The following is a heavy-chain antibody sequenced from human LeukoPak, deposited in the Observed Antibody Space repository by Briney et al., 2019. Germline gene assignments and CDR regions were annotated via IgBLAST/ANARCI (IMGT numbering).Heavy chain of an antibody. V-gene: IGHV1-18*01. CDR2: ISAYNGNT. J-gene: IGHJ5*02. CDR1: GYTFTSYG. CDR3: ARDLGDIVVVPSAFTLP. D-gene: IGHD2-2*01. Sequence: ASVKVSCKAYGYTFTSYGISWVRQAPGQGLEWMGWISAYNGNTNYAQKLQGRVTMTTDTSTSTAYMELRSLRSDDTAVYYCARDLGDIVVVPSAFTLPWGQGTLVTVSS.